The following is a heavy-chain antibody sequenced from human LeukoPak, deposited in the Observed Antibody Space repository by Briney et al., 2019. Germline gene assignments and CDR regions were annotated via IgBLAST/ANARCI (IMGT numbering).Heavy chain of an antibody. CDR3: ARVTQKTPFDL. Sequence: PSETLSLTCTVSGGSISSYYWSWIRQPPGKGLEWIGSIYYSGSTYYNPSLKSRVTISVDTSKNQFSLKLSSVTAADTAVYYCARVTQKTPFDLWGRGTLVTVSS. V-gene: IGHV4-59*12. CDR1: GGSISSYY. J-gene: IGHJ2*01. CDR2: IYYSGST. D-gene: IGHD1-14*01.